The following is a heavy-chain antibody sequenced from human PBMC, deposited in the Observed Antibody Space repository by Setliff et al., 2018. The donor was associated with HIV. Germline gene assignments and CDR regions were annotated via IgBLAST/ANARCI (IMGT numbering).Heavy chain of an antibody. Sequence: SETLSLTCSVFGGSMNSHYWSWIRQSPGKAFEWIGYIYSTGSTNYNPSLQSRVTISMVASRNQFSLKVTSVTAADTAVYYCAKGAGFYGDYTFDHWGQGRQVTVSS. CDR1: GGSMNSHY. D-gene: IGHD4-17*01. CDR2: IYSTGST. V-gene: IGHV4-59*11. CDR3: AKGAGFYGDYTFDH. J-gene: IGHJ4*02.